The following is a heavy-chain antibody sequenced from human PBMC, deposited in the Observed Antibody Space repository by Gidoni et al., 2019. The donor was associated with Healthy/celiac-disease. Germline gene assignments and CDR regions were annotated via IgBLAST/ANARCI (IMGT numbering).Heavy chain of an antibody. D-gene: IGHD6-19*01. CDR1: GFTFSSYS. CDR2: ISSSSSYI. V-gene: IGHV3-21*01. CDR3: ASAYSSGIEDYYYYYGMDV. Sequence: EVQLVESGGGLVKPGGSLRLSCAASGFTFSSYSMNWVRQAPGKGLEWVSSISSSSSYIYYADSVKGRFTISRDNAKNSLYLQMNSLRAEDTAVYYCASAYSSGIEDYYYYYGMDVWGQGTTVTVSS. J-gene: IGHJ6*02.